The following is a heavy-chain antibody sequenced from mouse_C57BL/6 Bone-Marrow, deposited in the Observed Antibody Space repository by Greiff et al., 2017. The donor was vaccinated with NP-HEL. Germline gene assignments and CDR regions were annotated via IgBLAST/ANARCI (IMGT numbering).Heavy chain of an antibody. CDR2: FYPGRGSI. V-gene: IGHV1-62-2*01. Sequence: VQLQQSGAELVKPGASVKLSCKASGYTFTGYTIHWVKQRSGQGLEWIGWFYPGRGSIKYNEKFKDKATLTADKSSSTAYMELSRLTSEDSAVYFCARHEDRRYGGDYGWYFEVWGTGTTVTVSS. CDR1: GYTFTGYT. D-gene: IGHD2-3*01. CDR3: ARHEDRRYGGDYGWYFEV. J-gene: IGHJ1*03.